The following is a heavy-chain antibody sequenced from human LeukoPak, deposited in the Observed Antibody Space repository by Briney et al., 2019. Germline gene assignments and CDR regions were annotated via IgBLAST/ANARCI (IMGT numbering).Heavy chain of an antibody. CDR3: ARDAWSGSNRGSYFDY. J-gene: IGHJ4*02. Sequence: SVKVSCKASGGTFSSYAISWVRQAPGQGLEWMGGIIPIFGTANYAQKFQGRVTITADKSTSTAYMELSSLRSEDTAVYYCARDAWSGSNRGSYFDYWGQGTLVTVSS. D-gene: IGHD1-26*01. CDR1: GGTFSSYA. V-gene: IGHV1-69*06. CDR2: IIPIFGTA.